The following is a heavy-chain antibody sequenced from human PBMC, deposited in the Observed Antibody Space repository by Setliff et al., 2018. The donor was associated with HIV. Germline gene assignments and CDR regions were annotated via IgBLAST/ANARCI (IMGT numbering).Heavy chain of an antibody. V-gene: IGHV1-69*02. CDR2: IIPILGVA. D-gene: IGHD2-2*01. J-gene: IGHJ6*03. CDR3: LRGVQCPPPYSYYYMDV. CDR1: RSTFNSHT. Sequence: SVKVSCKASRSTFNSHTINWVRQAPGQGLDWMGRIIPILGVANYAQRFQGKVTITADNSTSTAYMVLTSLRFDDTAMYYCLRGVQCPPPYSYYYMDVWGEGTMVTVSS.